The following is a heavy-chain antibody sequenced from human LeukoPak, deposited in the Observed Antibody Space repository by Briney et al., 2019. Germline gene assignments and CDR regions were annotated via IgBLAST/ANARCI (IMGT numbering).Heavy chain of an antibody. CDR3: ARGPPVGDFWSGYYYYYYYMDV. V-gene: IGHV4-34*01. CDR1: GFTFSDYY. J-gene: IGHJ6*03. D-gene: IGHD3-3*01. Sequence: GSLRLSCAASGFTFSDYYWSWIRQPPGKGLEWIGEINHSGSTNYNPSLKSRVTISVDTSKNQFSLKLSSVTAADTAVYYCARGPPVGDFWSGYYYYYYYMDVWGKGTTVTVSS. CDR2: INHSGST.